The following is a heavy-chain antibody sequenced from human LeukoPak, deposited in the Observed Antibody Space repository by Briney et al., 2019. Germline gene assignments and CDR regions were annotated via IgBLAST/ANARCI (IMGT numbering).Heavy chain of an antibody. CDR1: GFTFRNAW. CDR3: VRGLEFRGVNTPCY. Sequence: GGSLRLSCATSGFTFRNAWMTGARRAPGKGLEGVGRIKSKDDDETIDYAAPVKGRFAISRDDSKNTLYLQMTSLKTEDTGVYYCVRGLEFRGVNTPCYWGQGTLVTVSS. J-gene: IGHJ4*02. CDR2: IKSKDDDETI. D-gene: IGHD3-10*01. V-gene: IGHV3-15*01.